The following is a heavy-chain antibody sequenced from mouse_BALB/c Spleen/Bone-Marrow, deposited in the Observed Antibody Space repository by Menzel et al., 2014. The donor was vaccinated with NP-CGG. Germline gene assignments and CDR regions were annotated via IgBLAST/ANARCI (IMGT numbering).Heavy chain of an antibody. Sequence: EVKLEESGGGLVRPGDSLRLSCATSGFTFSDFYMEWVRQPPGKRLEWIAASRNKAKYYTTEYSASVKGRFIVSRDTSQSVLYLQMNALRAEDTAIYYCARDVGYGNYFVYWGQGTLVTVSA. CDR2: SRNKAKYYTT. V-gene: IGHV7-1*02. CDR3: ARDVGYGNYFVY. D-gene: IGHD2-10*02. CDR1: GFTFSDFY. J-gene: IGHJ3*01.